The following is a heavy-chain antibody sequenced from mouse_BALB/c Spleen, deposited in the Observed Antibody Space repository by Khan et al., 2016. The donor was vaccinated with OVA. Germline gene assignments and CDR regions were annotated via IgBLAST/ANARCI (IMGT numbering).Heavy chain of an antibody. D-gene: IGHD2-14*01. J-gene: IGHJ4*01. V-gene: IGHV2-6-4*01. CDR1: GFSLSRYN. CDR2: IWGGGGT. CDR3: ARAYYRYDGYYAMDY. Sequence: VPLLESGPGLVAPSQCLSITCTVSGFSLSRYNIHWVRQPPGKGLEWLGMIWGGGGTDYNSTLKIRLSISKDNSKSQVFLKMNSLQTDDTAMYYCARAYYRYDGYYAMDYWGQGTTGTVSS.